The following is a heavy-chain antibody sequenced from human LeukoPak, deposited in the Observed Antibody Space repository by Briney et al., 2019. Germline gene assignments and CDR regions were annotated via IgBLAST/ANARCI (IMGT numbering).Heavy chain of an antibody. D-gene: IGHD1-1*01. CDR1: GGSISSYY. CDR2: IYYSGST. J-gene: IGHJ4*02. CDR3: AGFRAYHWKSYFDY. Sequence: SETLSLTCTVSGGSISSYYWSWIRQPPGKGLEWIGYIYYSGSTNYNPSLKSRVTISVDMSKNQFSLKLSSVTAADTAVYYCAGFRAYHWKSYFDYGGQGPLATDSP. V-gene: IGHV4-59*01.